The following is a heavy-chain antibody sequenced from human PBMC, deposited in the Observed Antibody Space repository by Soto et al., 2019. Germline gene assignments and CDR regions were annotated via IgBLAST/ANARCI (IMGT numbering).Heavy chain of an antibody. Sequence: GESLKISCAASGFTFSSYAMSWVRQAPAKGLEWVSAISGSGGSTYYADSVKGRFTISRDNSKNTLYLQMNSLRAEDTAVYYCAKDGGDIVVVVAATWTNDAFDIWGQGTMVTVSS. V-gene: IGHV3-23*01. D-gene: IGHD2-15*01. CDR1: GFTFSSYA. CDR3: AKDGGDIVVVVAATWTNDAFDI. CDR2: ISGSGGST. J-gene: IGHJ3*02.